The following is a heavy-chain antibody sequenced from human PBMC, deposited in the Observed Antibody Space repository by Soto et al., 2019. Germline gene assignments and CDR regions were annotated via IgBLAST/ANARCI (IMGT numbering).Heavy chain of an antibody. CDR3: TRRASSSFYHFDF. CDR1: GYSFTAYW. Sequence: GESLKISCQASGYSFTAYWITWVRQMPGKGLEWMATIDPSDSYVDYSPSLRGHVTFSVDRSITTVYLQWNSLKASDSAMYFCTRRASSSFYHFDFWGQGALVTVSS. J-gene: IGHJ4*02. CDR2: IDPSDSYV. V-gene: IGHV5-10-1*01. D-gene: IGHD2-2*01.